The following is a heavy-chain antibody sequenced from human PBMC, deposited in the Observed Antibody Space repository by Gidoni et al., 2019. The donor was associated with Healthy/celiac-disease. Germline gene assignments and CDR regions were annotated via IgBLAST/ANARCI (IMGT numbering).Heavy chain of an antibody. CDR2: INPSGGST. Sequence: QVQLVQSGSEVKKPGASVTVSCKASGYTFTSYYMHWVRQAPGQGLEWMGIINPSGGSTSYAQKFQGRVTMTRDTSTSTVYMELSSLRSEDTAVYYCARESNTVIGGKKNYGMDVWGQGTTVTVSS. CDR3: ARESNTVIGGKKNYGMDV. V-gene: IGHV1-46*01. J-gene: IGHJ6*02. D-gene: IGHD3-16*02. CDR1: GYTFTSYY.